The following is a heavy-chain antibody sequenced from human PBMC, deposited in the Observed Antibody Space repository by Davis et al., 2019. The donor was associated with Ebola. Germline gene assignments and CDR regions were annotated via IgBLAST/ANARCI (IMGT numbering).Heavy chain of an antibody. CDR2: INNSGDS. J-gene: IGHJ2*01. V-gene: IGHV4-59*08. D-gene: IGHD3-22*01. CDR3: ARHMYYYDTTGRENWYFDL. Sequence: MPSETLSLTCTVSGDSINYYYWSWIRQPPGKGLEWIGYINNSGDSNHNPSLRSRVTISVNTSKNQFSLKLSSVTAADTAMYYCARHMYYYDTTGRENWYFDLWGRGTLVTVSS. CDR1: GDSINYYY.